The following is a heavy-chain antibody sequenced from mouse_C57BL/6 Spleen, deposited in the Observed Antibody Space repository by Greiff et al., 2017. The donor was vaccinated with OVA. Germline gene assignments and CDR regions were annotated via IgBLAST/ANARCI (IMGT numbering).Heavy chain of an antibody. CDR1: GFTFSSYA. CDR3: ARDEMGITSGGFAY. J-gene: IGHJ3*01. D-gene: IGHD1-1*01. V-gene: IGHV5-4*01. Sequence: EVQGVESGGGLVKPGGSLKLSCAASGFTFSSYAMSWVRQTPEKRLEWVATISDGGSYTYYPDNVKGRFTISRDNAKNNLYLQMSHLKSEDTAMYYCARDEMGITSGGFAYWGQGTLVTVSA. CDR2: ISDGGSYT.